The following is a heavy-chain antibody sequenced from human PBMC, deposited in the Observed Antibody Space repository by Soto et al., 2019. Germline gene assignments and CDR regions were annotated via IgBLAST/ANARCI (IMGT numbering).Heavy chain of an antibody. V-gene: IGHV1-8*01. J-gene: IGHJ6*02. D-gene: IGHD2-8*01. Sequence: ASVKVSCKASGYTSTSYDINWVRQATGQGLEWMGWMNPNSGNTGYAQKFQGRVTMTRNTSISTAYMELSSLRSEDTAVYYCARGSIVLMVYAIYYYYYGMDVWGQGTTVTVSS. CDR3: ARGSIVLMVYAIYYYYYGMDV. CDR1: GYTSTSYD. CDR2: MNPNSGNT.